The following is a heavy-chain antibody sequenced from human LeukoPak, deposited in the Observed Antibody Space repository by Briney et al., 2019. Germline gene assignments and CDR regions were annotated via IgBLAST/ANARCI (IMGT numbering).Heavy chain of an antibody. D-gene: IGHD1-26*01. CDR2: IRGDGSGT. J-gene: IGHJ4*02. Sequence: GGSLRLSCAASGFTFSNSWMHWVRQAPGKGLVWVSNIRGDGSGTTYADSVKGRFTISRDNAKNTLYLQMNSLRVEDTALYYCAKDWWEHDYFDYWGQGTLVTVSS. V-gene: IGHV3-74*01. CDR3: AKDWWEHDYFDY. CDR1: GFTFSNSW.